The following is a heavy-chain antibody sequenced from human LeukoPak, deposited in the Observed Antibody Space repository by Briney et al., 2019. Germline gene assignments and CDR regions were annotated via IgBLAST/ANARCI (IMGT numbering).Heavy chain of an antibody. CDR1: GGSISSSSYY. Sequence: SETLSLTCTVSGGSISSSSYYWGWIRQPPGKGLEWIGSIYYSGSTYYNPSLKSRVTISVDTSKNQFSLNLSSVTAADTAVYYCASYYYDSSGPFDYWGQGTLVTVSS. D-gene: IGHD3-22*01. V-gene: IGHV4-39*01. CDR2: IYYSGST. J-gene: IGHJ4*02. CDR3: ASYYYDSSGPFDY.